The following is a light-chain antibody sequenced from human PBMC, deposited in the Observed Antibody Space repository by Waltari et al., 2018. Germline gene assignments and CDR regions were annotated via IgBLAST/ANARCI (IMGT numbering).Light chain of an antibody. CDR2: RNK. CDR3: ATWDDSLRGPV. V-gene: IGLV1-47*01. Sequence: QSVLTQPPSASGTPGQRVTISCSGSSSNIGSNYVYWYQQLPGTAPKLLIYRNKQRPSGVPDRFSCSKSGTSASLAISGLRSEDEADYYCATWDDSLRGPVFGGGTKLTVL. J-gene: IGLJ2*01. CDR1: SSNIGSNY.